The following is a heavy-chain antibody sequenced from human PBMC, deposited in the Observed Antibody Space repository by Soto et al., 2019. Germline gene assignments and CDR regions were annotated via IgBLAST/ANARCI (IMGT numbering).Heavy chain of an antibody. D-gene: IGHD2-8*01. Sequence: QGHLVQSGAEVKKPGNSVKVSCKASGYTFTRDGITWVRQDPGQGLEWMGWISGYNGDTNYAQNLQGRVTMTIDTSTSTAYMELRSLTSDDTAVYYCAKNGHPPYYYYGLDVGGQGTTVTVSS. J-gene: IGHJ6*02. CDR3: AKNGHPPYYYYGLDV. V-gene: IGHV1-18*01. CDR2: ISGYNGDT. CDR1: GYTFTRDG.